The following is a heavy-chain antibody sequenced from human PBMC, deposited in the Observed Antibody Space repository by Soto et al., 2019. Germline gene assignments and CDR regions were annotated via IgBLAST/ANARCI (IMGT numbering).Heavy chain of an antibody. Sequence: EVQLLESGGGLVQPGGSLRLSCAASGFTFSSYAMSWVRQAPGKGLEWVSAISGSGGSTYYADSVKGRFTISRDNSKNTLYLQMNSLRAEDTAVYYCARGAIKVAYYDFWSGYYDYYYGMDVWGQGTTVTVSS. CDR3: ARGAIKVAYYDFWSGYYDYYYGMDV. CDR2: ISGSGGST. CDR1: GFTFSSYA. V-gene: IGHV3-23*01. D-gene: IGHD3-3*01. J-gene: IGHJ6*02.